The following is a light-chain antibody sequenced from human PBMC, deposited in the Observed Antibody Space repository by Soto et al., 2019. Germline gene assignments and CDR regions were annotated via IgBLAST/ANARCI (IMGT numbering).Light chain of an antibody. Sequence: EMVLSQSPGTLSLSPGERATLSCRGIQSVSSSYLAWYQQKPGQAPRLLIYNASNRATGIPARFSGSGSGTDFTLTISSLEPEDFAVYYCQQRGSWPPLTFGGGTKVDIK. CDR1: QSVSSSY. V-gene: IGKV3D-20*02. CDR2: NAS. J-gene: IGKJ4*01. CDR3: QQRGSWPPLT.